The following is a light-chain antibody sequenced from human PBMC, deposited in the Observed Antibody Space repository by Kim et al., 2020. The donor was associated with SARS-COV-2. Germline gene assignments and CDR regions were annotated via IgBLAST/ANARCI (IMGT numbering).Light chain of an antibody. CDR3: HHYDDWPRT. V-gene: IGKV3-15*01. Sequence: EIVMTQSPATLSVSPGERATLSCRASQTISNNLAWYQQKPGQAPRLLMYDASTKATGIPARFSGSGSGTEFTLTISSLQSEDFAVYYCHHYDDWPRTFGQRTQVYIK. CDR2: DAS. CDR1: QTISNN. J-gene: IGKJ1*01.